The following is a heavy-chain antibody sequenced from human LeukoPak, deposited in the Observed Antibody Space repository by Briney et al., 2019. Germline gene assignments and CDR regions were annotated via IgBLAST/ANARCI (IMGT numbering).Heavy chain of an antibody. CDR2: ISSSSSYI. J-gene: IGHJ5*02. CDR3: ARVDYTEGGWFDP. Sequence: GGSLRLSCAASGFTFSSYSMNWVRQAPGKGLEWVSSISSSSSYIYYADSVKGRSTISRDNAKNSLYLQMNSLRAEDTAVYYCARVDYTEGGWFDPWGQGTLVTVSS. V-gene: IGHV3-21*01. D-gene: IGHD3-3*01. CDR1: GFTFSSYS.